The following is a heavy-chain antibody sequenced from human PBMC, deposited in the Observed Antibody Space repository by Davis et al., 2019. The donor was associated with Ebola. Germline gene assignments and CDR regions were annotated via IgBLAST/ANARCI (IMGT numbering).Heavy chain of an antibody. D-gene: IGHD1-14*01. CDR1: GDSVSSNSAA. J-gene: IGHJ5*02. CDR2: TYYRSKWYN. Sequence: SQTLSLTCAISGDSVSSNSAAWNWIRQSPSRGLEWLGRTYYRSKWYNDYAVSVKSRITINPDTSKNQFSLKLSSVTAADTAVYYCARHKGGQPPYNWFDPWGQGTLVTVSS. V-gene: IGHV6-1*01. CDR3: ARHKGGQPPYNWFDP.